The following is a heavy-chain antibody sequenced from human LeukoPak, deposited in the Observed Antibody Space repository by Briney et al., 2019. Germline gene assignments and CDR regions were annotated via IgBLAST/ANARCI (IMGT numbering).Heavy chain of an antibody. J-gene: IGHJ3*02. D-gene: IGHD4-23*01. CDR1: GYTFTSYG. V-gene: IGHV1-18*01. CDR2: ISAYNGNT. CDR3: AGPQVETYGGNEPDAFDI. Sequence: VASVKVSCKASGYTFTSYGISWVRQAPGQGLEWMGWISAYNGNTNYAQKLQGRVTMTTDTSTSTAYMELRSLRSEDTAVYYCAGPQVETYGGNEPDAFDIWGQGTMVTVSS.